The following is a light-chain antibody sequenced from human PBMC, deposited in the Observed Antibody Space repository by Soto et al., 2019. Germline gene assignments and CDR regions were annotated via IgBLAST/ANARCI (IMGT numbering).Light chain of an antibody. J-gene: IGKJ4*01. V-gene: IGKV1-13*02. Sequence: AIQLTQSPSSLSASVGDRVTITCRASQGISSALAWYQQKPGKAPKLLIYDASTLESGVPSRFSGSGSGTDFTLTISSLQPEDFATYYCQQFDSYPQGTFGGGTKVEMK. CDR3: QQFDSYPQGT. CDR2: DAS. CDR1: QGISSA.